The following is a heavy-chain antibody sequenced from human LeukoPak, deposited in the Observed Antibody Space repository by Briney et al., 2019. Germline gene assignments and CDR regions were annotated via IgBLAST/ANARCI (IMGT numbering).Heavy chain of an antibody. D-gene: IGHD3-10*01. V-gene: IGHV1-2*02. CDR3: ARDRVVRGVSGNWFDP. CDR2: INPNSGGT. J-gene: IGHJ5*02. CDR1: GYTFTGHC. Sequence: GASVKVSCKASGYTFTGHCMHWVRQAPGQGLEWMGWINPNSGGTNYAQKFQGRVTMTRDTSISTAYMELSRLRSDDTAVYYCARDRVVRGVSGNWFDPWGQGTLVTVSS.